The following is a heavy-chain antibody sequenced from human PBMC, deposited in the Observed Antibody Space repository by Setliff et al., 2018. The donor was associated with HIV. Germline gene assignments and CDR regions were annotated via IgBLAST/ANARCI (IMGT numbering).Heavy chain of an antibody. D-gene: IGHD1-26*01. J-gene: IGHJ6*03. Sequence: PSETLSLTCTVSGGFISTYYWTWIRQSPGKGLEWIGHVSYSGSTNYNPSLKSRVTISVDTSKNHFSLNLNSVTAADTAIYYCARRRPPPSGMYSSYYMDVWGKGTAVTAP. V-gene: IGHV4-59*08. CDR2: VSYSGST. CDR1: GGFISTYY. CDR3: ARRRPPPSGMYSSYYMDV.